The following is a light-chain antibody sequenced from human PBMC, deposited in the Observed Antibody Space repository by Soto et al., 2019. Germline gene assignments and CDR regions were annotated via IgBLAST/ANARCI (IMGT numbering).Light chain of an antibody. V-gene: IGKV3-20*01. CDR3: QQYDNSPWM. CDR2: GAS. CDR1: QSVSNIY. Sequence: EVLLIQSPSTLSHSPGERATLSCRVSQSVSNIYVAWYQHIPGQAPRLLIYGASNRATGIPDRFSGSGSGTDFTLTISRLEPEDFAVYYCQQYDNSPWMFGQGTKVDIK. J-gene: IGKJ1*01.